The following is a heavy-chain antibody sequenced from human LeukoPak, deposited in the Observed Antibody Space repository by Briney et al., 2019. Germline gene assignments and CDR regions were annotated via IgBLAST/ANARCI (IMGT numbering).Heavy chain of an antibody. CDR2: INPNTGNP. CDR1: GYTFTGYY. Sequence: ASVKVSCKASGYTFTGYYMHWVRQAPGQGLEWMGWINPNTGNPTYAQGFTGRFVFSLDTSVSTAYLQISSLKAEDTAVYYCARDNYSSGASAFDIWGQGTMVTVSS. J-gene: IGHJ3*02. D-gene: IGHD6-25*01. CDR3: ARDNYSSGASAFDI. V-gene: IGHV7-4-1*02.